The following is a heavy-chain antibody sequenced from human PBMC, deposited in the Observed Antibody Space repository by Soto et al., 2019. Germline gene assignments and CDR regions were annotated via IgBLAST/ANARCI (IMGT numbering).Heavy chain of an antibody. D-gene: IGHD3-22*01. CDR2: IRSKANSYAT. V-gene: IGHV3-73*01. Sequence: PGGSLRLSCAASGFTFSGSAMHWVRQASGKGLEWVGRIRSKANSYATAYAASVKGRFTIPRDDSKNTAYLQMNSLKTEDTAVYYCTRNPTYYYDSSGYYGLWGQGTLVTVSS. J-gene: IGHJ4*02. CDR1: GFTFSGSA. CDR3: TRNPTYYYDSSGYYGL.